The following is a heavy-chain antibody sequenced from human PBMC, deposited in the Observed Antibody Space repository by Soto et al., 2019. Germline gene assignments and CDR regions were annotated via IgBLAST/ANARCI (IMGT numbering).Heavy chain of an antibody. V-gene: IGHV1-18*04. CDR2: ISAFNGDT. CDR1: GYTFTSYG. Sequence: QVQLVQSGTEVKKPGASVNVSCKAFGYTFTSYGVSWVRQVPGQGLEWLGWISAFNGDTQYAQTMKGRLTVTTDTSTTTVHMELRSLTPAETAVYYCAREAGWQRMVPYDWGQGTLVTVS. J-gene: IGHJ4*02. CDR3: AREAGWQRMVPYD. D-gene: IGHD6-25*01.